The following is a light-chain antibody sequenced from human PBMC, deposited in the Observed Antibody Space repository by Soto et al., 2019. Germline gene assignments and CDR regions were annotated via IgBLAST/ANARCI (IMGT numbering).Light chain of an antibody. CDR1: QSLLHSNGYTY. CDR2: WGS. V-gene: IGKV2-28*01. Sequence: DIVMTQSPLSLPVTPGEPASISCRSSQSLLHSNGYTYLDWYLQKPGQSPQLLIYWGSNRASGVPDRFSGSGSGTDFTLKISRVEAEDVGVYYCIQPLQTPITIGPGTKVDIK. CDR3: IQPLQTPIT. J-gene: IGKJ3*01.